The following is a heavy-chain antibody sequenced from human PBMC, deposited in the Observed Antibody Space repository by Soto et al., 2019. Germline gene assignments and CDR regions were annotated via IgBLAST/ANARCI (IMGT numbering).Heavy chain of an antibody. J-gene: IGHJ6*02. CDR1: GYTFTSYG. CDR2: ISAYNGNT. Sequence: GASVKVSCKASGYTFTSYGISWVRQAPGQGLEWMGWISAYNGNTNYAQKLQGRVTMTTDTSTSTAYMELRSLRSDATAFYYCALDRGYIYGYSYYYYYYGMDVWGQGTTVTVSS. CDR3: ALDRGYIYGYSYYYYYYGMDV. D-gene: IGHD5-18*01. V-gene: IGHV1-18*01.